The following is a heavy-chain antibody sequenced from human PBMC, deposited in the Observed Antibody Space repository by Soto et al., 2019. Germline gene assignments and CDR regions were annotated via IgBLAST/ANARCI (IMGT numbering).Heavy chain of an antibody. CDR2: IYPGDSGT. CDR1: GDGFANYW. D-gene: IGHD6-19*01. J-gene: IGHJ4*02. CDR3: ARSPSHGWFQHFDY. Sequence: PGESLKISCKGSGDGFANYWIGWVRQMPGKGLEWMGIIYPGDSGTRYSPSFEGPVTISADKSISTAYLQWSSLKASDTATYFCARSPSHGWFQHFDYWGQGTLVTVSS. V-gene: IGHV5-51*01.